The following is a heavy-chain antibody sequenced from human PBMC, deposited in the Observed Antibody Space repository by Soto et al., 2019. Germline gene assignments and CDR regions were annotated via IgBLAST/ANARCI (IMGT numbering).Heavy chain of an antibody. CDR2: IDPSDSYT. CDR1: GYSFTSYW. J-gene: IGHJ4*02. D-gene: IGHD3-22*01. V-gene: IGHV5-10-1*03. CDR3: ARHPSPYDSSGYYLS. Sequence: EVQLVQSGAEVKKPGESLRISCKGSGYSFTSYWISWVRQMPGKGLEWMGRIDPSDSYTNYSPSFQGHVTISADKSISTAYLQWSSLKASDTAMYYCARHPSPYDSSGYYLSWGQGTLVTVSS.